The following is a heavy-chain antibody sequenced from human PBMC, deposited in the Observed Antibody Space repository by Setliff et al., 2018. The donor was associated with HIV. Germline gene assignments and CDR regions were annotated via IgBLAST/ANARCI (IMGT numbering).Heavy chain of an antibody. CDR3: ARTRPYYVLGSYRVKGPTFDAFDI. V-gene: IGHV1-69*10. CDR1: GGTFSSYA. CDR2: TIPILGIA. D-gene: IGHD3-16*02. Sequence: SVKVSCKASGGTFSSYAISWVRQAPGQGLEWMGGTIPILGIANYAQKFQGRVTITADKSTSTAYMELSSLRSEDTAVYYCARTRPYYVLGSYRVKGPTFDAFDIWGQGTMVTVSS. J-gene: IGHJ3*02.